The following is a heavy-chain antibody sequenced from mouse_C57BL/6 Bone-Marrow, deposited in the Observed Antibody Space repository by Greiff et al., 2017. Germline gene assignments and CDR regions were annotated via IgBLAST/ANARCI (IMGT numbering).Heavy chain of an antibody. CDR1: GYTFTDYE. J-gene: IGHJ2*01. V-gene: IGHV1-15*01. D-gene: IGHD1-3*01. Sequence: QVQLQQSGAELVRPGASVTLSCKASGYTFTDYEMHWVKQTPVHGLEWIGAIDPETGGTAYNQKFKGKAILTADKSSSTAYMELRSLTSEDSAVYYCTRSKLVFDYWGKGTTLTVSS. CDR3: TRSKLVFDY. CDR2: IDPETGGT.